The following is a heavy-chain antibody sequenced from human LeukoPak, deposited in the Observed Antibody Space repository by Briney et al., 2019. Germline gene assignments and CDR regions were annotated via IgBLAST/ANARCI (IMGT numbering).Heavy chain of an antibody. V-gene: IGHV3-48*01. CDR3: ARDHRYAFDN. J-gene: IGHJ4*01. D-gene: IGHD5-12*01. CDR1: GFNFIDYS. CDR2: TGISSGNT. Sequence: GGSLRLSCAASGFNFIDYSVNWVRQAPGKGLEWISYTGISSGNTKYADSVKGRFTISRDKARNSLYLQMNSLRVEDTAVYYCARDHRYAFDNWGHGTLVTVSS.